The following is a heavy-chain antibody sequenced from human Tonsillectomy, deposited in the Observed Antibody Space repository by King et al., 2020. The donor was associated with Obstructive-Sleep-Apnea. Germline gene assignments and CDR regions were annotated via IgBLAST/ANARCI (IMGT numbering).Heavy chain of an antibody. J-gene: IGHJ6*02. Sequence: EVQLVESGGGLVQPGGSLKLSCAASGFIISGSAMHWVRQASGKGLEWICRIRSKDNNYATAYAASVKGRFTVSRDDSKNTAYLQMNSLKTEDTAVYYCTRPGGDASYYYGMDVWGQGATVTVSS. CDR2: IRSKDNNYAT. CDR3: TRPGGDASYYYGMDV. D-gene: IGHD2-21*02. CDR1: GFIISGSA. V-gene: IGHV3-73*02.